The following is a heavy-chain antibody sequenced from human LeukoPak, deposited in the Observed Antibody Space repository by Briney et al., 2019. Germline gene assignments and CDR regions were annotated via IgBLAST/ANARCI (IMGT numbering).Heavy chain of an antibody. Sequence: SETLSLTCAVFGGSFSGYYWSWIRQPPGKGLEWIGEINHSGSTNYNPSLKSRVTISVDTSKNQFFLKLSSVTAADTAVYYCARGRLKLRFFDYWGQGTLVTVSS. J-gene: IGHJ4*02. CDR3: ARGRLKLRFFDY. CDR1: GGSFSGYY. V-gene: IGHV4-34*01. D-gene: IGHD5-18*01. CDR2: INHSGST.